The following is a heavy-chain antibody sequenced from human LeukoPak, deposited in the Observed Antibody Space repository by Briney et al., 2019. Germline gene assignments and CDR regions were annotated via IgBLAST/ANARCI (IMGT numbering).Heavy chain of an antibody. J-gene: IGHJ4*02. Sequence: GGSLRLSCAASGFTFSSYWMSWVRQAPGKGLEWVANIKQDGSEKYYVDSVKGRFTISRDNAKNSLYLQMNSLRAEDTAVYYCAREEADGYYDSSGYYIDWGQGTLVTVSS. CDR3: AREEADGYYDSSGYYID. D-gene: IGHD3-22*01. V-gene: IGHV3-7*01. CDR1: GFTFSSYW. CDR2: IKQDGSEK.